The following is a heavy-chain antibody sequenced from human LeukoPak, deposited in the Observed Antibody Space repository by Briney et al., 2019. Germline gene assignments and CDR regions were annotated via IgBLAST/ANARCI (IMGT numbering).Heavy chain of an antibody. Sequence: SETLSLTCAVYGGSFSGYYWSWIRQPPGKGLEWIGEINRSGSTNYNPSLKSRVTISVDTSKNQFSLKLSSVTAADTAVYYCARSVPFDPWGQGTLVTVSS. J-gene: IGHJ5*02. CDR3: ARSVPFDP. CDR2: INRSGST. V-gene: IGHV4-34*01. CDR1: GGSFSGYY.